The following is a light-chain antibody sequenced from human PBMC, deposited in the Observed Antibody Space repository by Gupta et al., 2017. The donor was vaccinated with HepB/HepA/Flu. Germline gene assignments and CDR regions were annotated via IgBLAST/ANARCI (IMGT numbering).Light chain of an antibody. CDR1: QSLLHTNGFNC. CDR2: VAS. V-gene: IGKV2-28*01. Sequence: DFVMTQSPLFLPVTPGEPASISCRSSQSLLHTNGFNCLEWYLQKPGQSPQLLIYVASKRAYGVPDRFSGSGSGTDFTLKISRGEAEDVGVYYCKQGLHTPSTFGHGTKVDIK. J-gene: IGKJ3*01. CDR3: KQGLHTPST.